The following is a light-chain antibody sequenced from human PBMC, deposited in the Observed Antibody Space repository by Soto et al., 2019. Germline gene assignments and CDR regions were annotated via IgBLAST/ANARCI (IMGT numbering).Light chain of an antibody. J-gene: IGKJ1*01. CDR3: QQYDSPPWT. V-gene: IGKV3-20*01. CDR1: QSVSSTY. CDR2: DAS. Sequence: EIVLTQSPGTLSLSPGQRATLSCRASQSVSSTYLAWYQQRPGQAPRLLIYDASSRATGIPDRFSGSGSGTNFTLTISRLEPEDFAVYYCQQYDSPPWTFGQGTKV.